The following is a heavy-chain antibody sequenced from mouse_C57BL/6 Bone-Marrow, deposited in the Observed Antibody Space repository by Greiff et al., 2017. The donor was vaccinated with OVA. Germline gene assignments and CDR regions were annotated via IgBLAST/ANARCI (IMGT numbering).Heavy chain of an antibody. CDR1: GYTFTDYE. D-gene: IGHD1-3*01. CDR2: IDPETGGT. CDR3: TREEGELLFAY. V-gene: IGHV1-15*01. J-gene: IGHJ3*01. Sequence: QVQLQQSGAELVRPGASVTLSCKASGYTFTDYEMHWVKQTPVHGLEWIGAIDPETGGTAYNQKFKGKAILTADKSSSTAYMELRSLTSDDSAVYYCTREEGELLFAYWGQGTLVTVSA.